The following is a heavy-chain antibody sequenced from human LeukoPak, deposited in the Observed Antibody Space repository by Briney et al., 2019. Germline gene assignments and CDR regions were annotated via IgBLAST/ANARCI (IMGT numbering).Heavy chain of an antibody. CDR2: IIPILGIA. D-gene: IGHD4-17*01. Sequence: GASVKVSCKASGYTFTNNDINWVRQAPGQGLEWMGRIIPILGIANYAQKFQGRVTITADKSTSTAYMELSSLRSEDTAVYYCASWTTVTKGGGYSHDGHYYYYYGMDVWGQGTTVTVSS. CDR3: ASWTTVTKGGGYSHDGHYYYYYGMDV. CDR1: GYTFTNND. J-gene: IGHJ6*02. V-gene: IGHV1-69*04.